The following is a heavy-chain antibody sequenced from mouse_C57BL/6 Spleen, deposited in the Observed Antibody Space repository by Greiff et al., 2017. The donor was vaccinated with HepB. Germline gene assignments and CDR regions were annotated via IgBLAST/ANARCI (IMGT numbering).Heavy chain of an antibody. D-gene: IGHD2-2*01. CDR2: ISNLAYSI. Sequence: EVKLMESGGGLVQPGGSLKLSCAASGFTFSDYGMAWVRQAPRKGPEWVAFISNLAYSIYYADTVTGRFTISRENAKNTLYLEMSSLRSEDTAMYYCARGSTMVTTGFAYWGQGTLVTVSA. CDR1: GFTFSDYG. V-gene: IGHV5-15*01. J-gene: IGHJ3*01. CDR3: ARGSTMVTTGFAY.